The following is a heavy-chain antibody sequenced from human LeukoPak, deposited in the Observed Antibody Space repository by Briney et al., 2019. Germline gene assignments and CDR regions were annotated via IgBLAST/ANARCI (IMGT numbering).Heavy chain of an antibody. Sequence: SVKVSCKASGGTFSSYAISWVRQAPGQGLEWMGGIIPIFGAANYAQKFQGRVTIIADESTSTAYMELSSLRSEDTTVYYCARDGYSSSSFTPFDYWGQGTLVTVSS. D-gene: IGHD6-6*01. CDR1: GGTFSSYA. CDR2: IIPIFGAA. J-gene: IGHJ4*02. CDR3: ARDGYSSSSFTPFDY. V-gene: IGHV1-69*13.